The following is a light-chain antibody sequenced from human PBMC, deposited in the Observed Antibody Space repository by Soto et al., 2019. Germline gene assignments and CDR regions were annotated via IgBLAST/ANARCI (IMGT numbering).Light chain of an antibody. CDR3: QTWGTGIPYV. J-gene: IGLJ1*01. Sequence: QLVLTQSPSASASLGASVKLTCTLSSGHSSYAIAWHQQQPEKGPRYLMKLNSDGSHSKGDGIPDRFSGSSSGAERYLTISRLQSEDEADYYCQTWGTGIPYVFGTGTKLTVL. CDR1: SGHSSYA. V-gene: IGLV4-69*01. CDR2: LNSDGSH.